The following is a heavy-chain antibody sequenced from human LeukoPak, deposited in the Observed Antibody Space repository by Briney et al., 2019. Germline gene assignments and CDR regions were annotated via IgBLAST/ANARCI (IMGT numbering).Heavy chain of an antibody. CDR3: ARHYGP. CDR2: IYYSGST. V-gene: IGHV4-61*01. J-gene: IGHJ4*02. D-gene: IGHD3-16*01. Sequence: SETLSLTCTVSGVSVSSGSYYWSWIRQPPGKGLEWIGYIYYSGSTNYNPSLKSRVTISVDTSKNQFSLKLNSVTATDTVVYYCARHYGPWGQGTLVTVSS. CDR1: GVSVSSGSYY.